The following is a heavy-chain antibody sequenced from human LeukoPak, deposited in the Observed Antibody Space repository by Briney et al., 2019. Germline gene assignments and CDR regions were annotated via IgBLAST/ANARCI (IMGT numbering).Heavy chain of an antibody. D-gene: IGHD3-22*01. J-gene: IGHJ4*02. CDR3: VRDWGYDSSGYWQKYFDT. V-gene: IGHV3-30*02. CDR2: IRYDGSNK. CDR1: GFTFSSYG. Sequence: GGSLRLSCAASGFTFSSYGMHWVRQAPGKGLEWVAFIRYDGSNKYYADSVKGRFTISRDNAKNSLYLQMNSLRAEDTAVYYCVRDWGYDSSGYWQKYFDTWGQGTLVTVSS.